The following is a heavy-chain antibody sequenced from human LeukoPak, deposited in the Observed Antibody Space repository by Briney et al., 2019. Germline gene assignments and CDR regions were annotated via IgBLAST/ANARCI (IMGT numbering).Heavy chain of an antibody. D-gene: IGHD3-10*01. CDR2: INPNSGGT. Sequence: ASVKVSCKASGYTFTGYYMHWVRQAPGQGPEWMGWINPNSGGTNYAQKFQGRVTMTRDTSISTAYMELSRLRSDDTAVYYCARGTMVRGVIRPTDYWGQGTLVTVSS. CDR3: ARGTMVRGVIRPTDY. CDR1: GYTFTGYY. V-gene: IGHV1-2*02. J-gene: IGHJ4*02.